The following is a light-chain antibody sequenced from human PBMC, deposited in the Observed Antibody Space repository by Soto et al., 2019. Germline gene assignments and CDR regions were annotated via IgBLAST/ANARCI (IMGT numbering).Light chain of an antibody. CDR1: SSNIGSNT. CDR3: AACDDSLNGWV. V-gene: IGLV1-44*01. J-gene: IGLJ3*02. CDR2: SDN. Sequence: QSVLTQSPSASGTPGQRVTISCSGSSSNIGSNTVNWYQQLPGTAPKVLIYSDNQRPSGVPDRFSGSKSGTSASLAISGLQSEDEADYYCAACDDSLNGWVFGGGTKLTVL.